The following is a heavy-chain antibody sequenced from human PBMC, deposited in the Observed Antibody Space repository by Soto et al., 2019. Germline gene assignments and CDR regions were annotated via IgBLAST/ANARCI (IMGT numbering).Heavy chain of an antibody. V-gene: IGHV3-30*18. CDR3: AKIGLAVTMRGWFDP. Sequence: PGGSLRLSCAASGFTFSSYGMHWVRQAPGKGLEWVTVISYDGSNKYYADSVKGRFTISRDNSKNTLYLQMNSLRAEDTAVYYCAKIGLAVTMRGWFDPWGQGTLVTVSS. D-gene: IGHD4-17*01. J-gene: IGHJ5*02. CDR2: ISYDGSNK. CDR1: GFTFSSYG.